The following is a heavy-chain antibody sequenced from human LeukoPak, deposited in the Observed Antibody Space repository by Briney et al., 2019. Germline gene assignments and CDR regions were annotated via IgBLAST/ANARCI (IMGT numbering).Heavy chain of an antibody. CDR3: ARERQGAMNGFDP. Sequence: ASVKVSCKASGGTFSSYAISWVRQAPGQGLEWMGRIIPILGIANYAQKFQGRVTITADKSTSTAYMELSSLRSEDTAVYYCARERQGAMNGFDPWGQGTLVTVSS. J-gene: IGHJ5*02. CDR2: IIPILGIA. D-gene: IGHD2-2*01. CDR1: GGTFSSYA. V-gene: IGHV1-69*04.